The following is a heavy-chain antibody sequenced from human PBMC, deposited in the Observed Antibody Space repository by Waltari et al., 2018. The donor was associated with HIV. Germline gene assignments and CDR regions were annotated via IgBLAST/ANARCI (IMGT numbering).Heavy chain of an antibody. CDR2: INPKSDGT. CDR1: GYTFTGYY. CDR3: ARDRIAVTGSYYYGMDV. V-gene: IGHV1-2*02. D-gene: IGHD6-19*01. J-gene: IGHJ6*02. Sequence: QVQLVQSGAEVKKPGASVKVSCKASGYTFTGYYMHWVRQAPGQGLEWMAWINPKSDGTNYAQKFQGRVTMTRDTSTSTAYMELSRLRSDDTALYYCARDRIAVTGSYYYGMDVWGQGTTVTVSS.